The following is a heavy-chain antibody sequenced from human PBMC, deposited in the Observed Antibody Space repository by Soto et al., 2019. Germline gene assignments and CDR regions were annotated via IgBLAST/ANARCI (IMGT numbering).Heavy chain of an antibody. CDR1: GRSFSGYS. CDR2: NNHSGSS. CDR3: ARDYCSGGSCYFDL. J-gene: IGHJ2*01. Sequence: SETLSLTCALYGRSFSGYSWSSIRQPPGQGLEWIGENNHSGSSNYNPSLKSLVTVSVDTSKNQFSLKLSSVTAADTAVYYCARDYCSGGSCYFDLWGRSSLVTVTS. V-gene: IGHV4-34*01. D-gene: IGHD2-15*01.